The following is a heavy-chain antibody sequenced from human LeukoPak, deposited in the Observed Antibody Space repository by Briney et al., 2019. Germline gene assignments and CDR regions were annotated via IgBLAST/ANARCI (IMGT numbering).Heavy chain of an antibody. V-gene: IGHV4-39*01. D-gene: IGHD6-13*01. J-gene: IGHJ5*02. CDR2: IDNSGSA. Sequence: SETLSLTCTVSGGSISTSSYNWGWIRQSPGKGLEWIGTIDNSGSAYYNPSLKSRVTVSVDTSKDQLSLKVTSVTAADTAVYYCARPPGIAAAWFYPWGQGTLVTVSS. CDR1: GGSISTSSYN. CDR3: ARPPGIAAAWFYP.